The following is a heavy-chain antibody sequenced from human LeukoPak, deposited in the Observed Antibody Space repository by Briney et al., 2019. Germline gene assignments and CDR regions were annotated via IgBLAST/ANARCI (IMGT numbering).Heavy chain of an antibody. V-gene: IGHV3-21*01. CDR3: GRELDGEGYSYGYGDAFDI. Sequence: GGSLRLSCAASGFTFSSYSMNWVPQAPEKGLEGVSSISSSSSYIYYADSVKGRFTISRDNAKNSLYLQMNSLRAEDTAVYYCGRELDGEGYSYGYGDAFDIWGQGKMVTVSS. J-gene: IGHJ3*02. CDR2: ISSSSSYI. CDR1: GFTFSSYS. D-gene: IGHD5-18*01.